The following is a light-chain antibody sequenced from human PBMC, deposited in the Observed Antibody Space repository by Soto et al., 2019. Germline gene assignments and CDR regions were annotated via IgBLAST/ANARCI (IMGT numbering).Light chain of an antibody. J-gene: IGKJ2*01. V-gene: IGKV1-5*03. Sequence: DIQMTQSPSTLSASVGDRVTITCRASQSISSWLAWYQQKPGKAPKLLIYKASSLESGVPSRFSGSGSGTEFSLTISSLQPDDFATYYCQQYTSYSPYTFGQGTKLEIQ. CDR3: QQYTSYSPYT. CDR1: QSISSW. CDR2: KAS.